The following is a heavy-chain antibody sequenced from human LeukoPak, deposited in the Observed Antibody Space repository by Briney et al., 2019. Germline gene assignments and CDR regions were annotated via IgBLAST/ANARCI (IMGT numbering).Heavy chain of an antibody. V-gene: IGHV3-9*01. D-gene: IGHD5-12*01. J-gene: IGHJ3*02. CDR3: AKDSGYDFEGAFDI. CDR1: GFTFDDYA. Sequence: PGRSLRLSCAASGFTFDDYAMHWVRQAPGKGLEWVSGISWNSGSIGYADSVKGRFTISRDNAMNSLYLQMNSLRAEDTALYYCAKDSGYDFEGAFDIWGQGTMVTVSS. CDR2: ISWNSGSI.